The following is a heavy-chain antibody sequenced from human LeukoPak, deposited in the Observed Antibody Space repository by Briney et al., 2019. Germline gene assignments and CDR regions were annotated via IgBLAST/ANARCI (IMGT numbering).Heavy chain of an antibody. Sequence: ASVKVSCKASGYTFTSYDINWVRQATGQGLEWMGWMNPNSGNTGYAQKFQGRVTMTRNTSISTAYMELSSLRSEDTAVYNCASGYYDILTGYDNWFDPWGQGTLVTVSS. V-gene: IGHV1-8*01. D-gene: IGHD3-9*01. J-gene: IGHJ5*02. CDR3: ASGYYDILTGYDNWFDP. CDR2: MNPNSGNT. CDR1: GYTFTSYD.